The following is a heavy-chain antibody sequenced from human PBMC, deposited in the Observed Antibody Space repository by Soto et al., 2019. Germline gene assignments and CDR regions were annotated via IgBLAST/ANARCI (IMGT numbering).Heavy chain of an antibody. V-gene: IGHV4-31*03. D-gene: IGHD3-9*01. J-gene: IGHJ3*02. CDR1: GGSISSGGYY. CDR2: IYYSGST. Sequence: QVQLQESGPGLVKPSQTLSLTCTVSGGSISSGGYYWSWIRQHPGKGLEWIGYIYYSGSTYYNPSLKSRVTISVDTSNNQFSLKLSSVTAADTAVYYCACFSYYDILTGYRIDAFDIWGQGTMVTVSS. CDR3: ACFSYYDILTGYRIDAFDI.